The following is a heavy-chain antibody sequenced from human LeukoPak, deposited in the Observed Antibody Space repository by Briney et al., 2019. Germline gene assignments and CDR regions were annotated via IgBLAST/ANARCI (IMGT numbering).Heavy chain of an antibody. CDR1: GFTFSNYG. CDR2: IRDDGSFK. CDR3: AKGISIISLIVAIFDAFDV. J-gene: IGHJ3*01. V-gene: IGHV3-30*02. D-gene: IGHD3-22*01. Sequence: GGSLRLSCVASGFTFSNYGMHWVRQAPGKGLEWMAFIRDDGSFKYYSDSVKGRLTISRDNSKNTLYLEMNSLRAEDTATYYCAKGISIISLIVAIFDAFDVWGQGAMVTVSS.